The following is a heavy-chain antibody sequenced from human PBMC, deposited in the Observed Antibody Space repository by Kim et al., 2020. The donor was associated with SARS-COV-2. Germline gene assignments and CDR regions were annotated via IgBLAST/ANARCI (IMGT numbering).Heavy chain of an antibody. CDR1: GDSITHYH. J-gene: IGHJ4*02. CDR2: IYTSGYT. Sequence: SETLSLTCSVSGDSITHYHWTWVRQPAGKGLEWIGTIYTSGYTNYNPSLKSRVTISMDTSKSHLSLRLSSVTAADTAIYFCARKDGDYWGPGTLVTVSS. CDR3: ARKDGDY. V-gene: IGHV4-4*07.